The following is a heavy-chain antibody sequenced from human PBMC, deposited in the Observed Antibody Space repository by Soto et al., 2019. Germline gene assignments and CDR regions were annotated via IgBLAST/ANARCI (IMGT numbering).Heavy chain of an antibody. J-gene: IGHJ4*02. CDR2: IWYDGSNQ. CDR3: AREQVVAGPYYFDY. V-gene: IGHV3-33*01. CDR1: GVTFRSSG. Sequence: GGSLSLSYAAPGVTFRSSGMPWVHQCIGKGLEWVAVIWYDGSNQSYADSVKGRFNISRDNSKNTRYLQMNSLRAEDTAVYYCAREQVVAGPYYFDYRGQGTLVKVSS. D-gene: IGHD6-19*01.